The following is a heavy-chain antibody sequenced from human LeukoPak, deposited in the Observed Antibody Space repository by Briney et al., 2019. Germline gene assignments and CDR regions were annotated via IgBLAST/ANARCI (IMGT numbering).Heavy chain of an antibody. V-gene: IGHV3-30*02. Sequence: GGSLRLSCAASGFTFRSFGMHWVRQAPGKGLEWVTFIRNDGTTKYYADSVKGRFTVSRDNSKNTLYLQMSSLRAEDTAVYYCAKDERNWNYNLASQTYDWGQGTLVTVSS. CDR2: IRNDGTTK. J-gene: IGHJ4*02. D-gene: IGHD1-7*01. CDR1: GFTFRSFG. CDR3: AKDERNWNYNLASQTYD.